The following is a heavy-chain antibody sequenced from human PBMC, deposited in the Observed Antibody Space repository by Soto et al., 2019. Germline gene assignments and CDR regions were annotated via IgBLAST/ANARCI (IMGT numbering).Heavy chain of an antibody. D-gene: IGHD6-13*01. CDR3: AKGGAAARPDYYYGMDV. J-gene: IGHJ6*02. CDR1: GFTFDDYA. V-gene: IGHV3-43D*04. CDR2: ISWDGGST. Sequence: GGSLRLSCAASGFTFDDYAMHWVRQAPGKGLGWVSLISWDGGSTYYADSVKGRFTISRDNSQNSLYLQMNSLRAEDTALYYCAKGGAAARPDYYYGMDVWGQGTTVTVSS.